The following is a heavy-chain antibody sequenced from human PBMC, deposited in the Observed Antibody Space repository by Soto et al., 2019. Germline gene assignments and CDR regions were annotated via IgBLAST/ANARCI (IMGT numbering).Heavy chain of an antibody. CDR3: ATDRSGIPLFDY. CDR1: GYTLTELS. J-gene: IGHJ4*02. V-gene: IGHV1-24*01. Sequence: ASVKVSCKVSGYTLTELSMHWVRQAPGKGLEWMGGFDPEDGETIYAQKFQGRVTMTEDTSTDTAYMELSSPRSEDTAVYYCATDRSGIPLFDYWGQGTLVTVSS. CDR2: FDPEDGET. D-gene: IGHD1-1*01.